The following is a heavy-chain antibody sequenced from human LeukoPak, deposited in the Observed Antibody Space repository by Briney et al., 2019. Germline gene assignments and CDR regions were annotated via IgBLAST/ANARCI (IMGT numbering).Heavy chain of an antibody. CDR3: AKGSSGYFFDL. J-gene: IGHJ4*02. D-gene: IGHD3-22*01. V-gene: IGHV3-23*01. Sequence: GGSLRLSCAASGFIFNNYGLVWVRQAPGKGLEWVSAISNDDGGTTYADFVKGRFSVSRDNSKNTLFLQMNSLRAEDTALYYCAKGSSGYFFDLWGQGTLVTVSS. CDR1: GFIFNNYG. CDR2: ISNDDGGT.